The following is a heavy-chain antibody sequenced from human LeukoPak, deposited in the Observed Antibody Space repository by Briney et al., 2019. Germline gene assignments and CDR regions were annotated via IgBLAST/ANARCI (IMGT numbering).Heavy chain of an antibody. Sequence: SVKVSCKASGGTFSSYAISWVRQAPGQGLEWMGGIIPIFGTANYAQKFQGRVTITADESTSTAYMELSSLRSEDTAVYYCAAYYYYYYYYMDVWGKGTTVTISS. CDR2: IIPIFGTA. V-gene: IGHV1-69*13. J-gene: IGHJ6*03. CDR1: GGTFSSYA. D-gene: IGHD1-26*01. CDR3: AAYYYYYYYYMDV.